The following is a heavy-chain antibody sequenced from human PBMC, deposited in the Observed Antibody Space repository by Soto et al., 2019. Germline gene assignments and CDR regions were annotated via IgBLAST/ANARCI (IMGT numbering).Heavy chain of an antibody. V-gene: IGHV4-34*01. CDR3: ARIRVTMVRGVIINYYYYGMDV. J-gene: IGHJ6*02. Sequence: SETLSLTCAVYGGSFSGYYWSWIRQPPGKGLEWIGEINHSGSTNYNPSLKSRVTISVDTSKNQFSLKLSSVTAADTAVYYCARIRVTMVRGVIINYYYYGMDVWGQGTTVTVSS. CDR1: GGSFSGYY. CDR2: INHSGST. D-gene: IGHD3-10*01.